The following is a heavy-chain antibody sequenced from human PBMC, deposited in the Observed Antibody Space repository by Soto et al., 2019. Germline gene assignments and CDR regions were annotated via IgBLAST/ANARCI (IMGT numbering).Heavy chain of an antibody. CDR3: ARFLVGPSGDWFDP. CDR2: IFSNDEK. V-gene: IGHV2-26*01. CDR1: GFSLSNARMG. J-gene: IGHJ5*02. D-gene: IGHD1-26*01. Sequence: SGPTLVNPTETLTLTCTVSGFSLSNARMGVSWIRQPPGKPLEWLAHIFSNDEKSYSTSLKSRLTISKDTSKSQVVLTMTNMDPVYTATYYCARFLVGPSGDWFDPWGQGTLVTVSS.